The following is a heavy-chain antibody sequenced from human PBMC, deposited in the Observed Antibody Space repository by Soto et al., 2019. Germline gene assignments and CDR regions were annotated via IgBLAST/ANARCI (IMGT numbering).Heavy chain of an antibody. Sequence: SETLSLTCTVSGGSISSYHWSWIRQPPGKGLEWIGYIYYSGSTNYNPSLKSRVTISVDTSKNQFSLKLSSVTAADTAVYYCARGGSSSWYPYYYYYGMDVWGQGTTVTVSS. J-gene: IGHJ6*02. CDR2: IYYSGST. V-gene: IGHV4-59*01. CDR3: ARGGSSSWYPYYYYYGMDV. CDR1: GGSISSYH. D-gene: IGHD6-13*01.